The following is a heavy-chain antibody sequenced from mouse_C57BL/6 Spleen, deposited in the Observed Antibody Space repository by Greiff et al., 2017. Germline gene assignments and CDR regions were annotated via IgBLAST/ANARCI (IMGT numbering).Heavy chain of an antibody. CDR3: ARHDFYAMDY. J-gene: IGHJ4*01. CDR2: IYPGSGNT. CDR1: GYSFTSYY. V-gene: IGHV1-66*01. D-gene: IGHD2-13*01. Sequence: QVQLQQSGPELVKPGASVKISCKASGYSFTSYYIHWVKQRPGQGLEWIGWIYPGSGNTKYNEKFKGKAPLTADTSSSTAYMQLSSLTSADSAFYYCARHDFYAMDYWGQGTSVTVSS.